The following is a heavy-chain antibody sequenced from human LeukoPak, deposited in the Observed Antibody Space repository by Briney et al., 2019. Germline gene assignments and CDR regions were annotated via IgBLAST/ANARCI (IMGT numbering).Heavy chain of an antibody. V-gene: IGHV5-51*01. CDR3: ARRAAAAGTYWFDP. CDR2: IYPGDSDT. J-gene: IGHJ5*02. CDR1: GYSFTSYW. Sequence: KVSCKASGYSFTSYWIGWVRQMPGKGLEWMGIIYPGDSDTRYSPSFQGQVTISADKSISTAYLQWSSLKASDTAMYYCARRAAAAGTYWFDPWGQGTLVTVSS. D-gene: IGHD6-13*01.